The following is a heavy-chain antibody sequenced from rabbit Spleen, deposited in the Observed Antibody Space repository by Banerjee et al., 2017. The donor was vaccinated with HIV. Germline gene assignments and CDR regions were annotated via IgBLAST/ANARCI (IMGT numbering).Heavy chain of an antibody. CDR1: GVSFSDKDV. V-gene: IGHV1S45*01. Sequence: QEQLQESGGGLVKPEGSLTLTCKASGVSFSDKDVMCWVRQAPGKGLEWIACINIVTGKDVYATWAKGRFIMSRTSSTTVTLQMTSLTAADTATYFCARDTASSFSSYGMDLWGQGTLVTVS. CDR3: ARDTASSFSSYGMDL. CDR2: INIVTGKD. J-gene: IGHJ6*01. D-gene: IGHD8-1*01.